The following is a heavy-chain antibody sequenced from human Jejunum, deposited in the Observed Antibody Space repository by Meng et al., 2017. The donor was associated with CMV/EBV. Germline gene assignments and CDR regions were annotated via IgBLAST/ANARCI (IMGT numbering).Heavy chain of an antibody. D-gene: IGHD2-2*01. J-gene: IGHJ6*02. CDR2: ISGSGGDT. Sequence: INLVPQAPGKGPEWVSSISGSGGDTYYADSVKGRFTVSRDNTKNMVYLQMNSLRGDDTAVYYCSKNLKGGYCTSTSCFLLAMDVWGQGTTVTVSS. CDR3: SKNLKGGYCTSTSCFLLAMDV. V-gene: IGHV3-23*01.